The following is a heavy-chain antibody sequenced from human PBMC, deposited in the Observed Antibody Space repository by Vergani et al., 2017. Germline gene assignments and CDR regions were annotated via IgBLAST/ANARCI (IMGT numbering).Heavy chain of an antibody. J-gene: IGHJ4*02. CDR1: GFTFSNAW. CDR2: IKSKIDGGTT. Sequence: EVQLVESGGGLVKPGGSLRLSCAASGFTFSNAWMSWVRQAPGKGLEWVGRIKSKIDGGTTDYAAPVKGRCTISRDDSKNTLYLQMNSLRAEDTAVYYCARLSYDTTPYLQGGYDCWGQGTLVSVSS. V-gene: IGHV3-15*01. CDR3: ARLSYDTTPYLQGGYDC. D-gene: IGHD3-22*01.